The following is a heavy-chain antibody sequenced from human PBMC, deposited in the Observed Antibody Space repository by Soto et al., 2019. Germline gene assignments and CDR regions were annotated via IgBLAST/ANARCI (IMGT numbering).Heavy chain of an antibody. V-gene: IGHV4-34*01. CDR3: AREGTGYYLPYYYYYGMDV. J-gene: IGHJ6*02. CDR1: GGSFSCYY. CDR2: INHSGST. Sequence: ETLSLTCAVYGGSFSCYYWSCIRQPPGKGLEWIGEINHSGSTNYNPSLKSRVTISVDTSKNQFSLKLSSVTAADTAVYYCAREGTGYYLPYYYYYGMDVGGQGTRVTVSS. D-gene: IGHD3-9*01.